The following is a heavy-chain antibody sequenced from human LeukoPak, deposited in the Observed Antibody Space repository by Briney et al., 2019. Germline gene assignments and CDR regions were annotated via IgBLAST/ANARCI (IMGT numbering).Heavy chain of an antibody. D-gene: IGHD3-10*01. CDR3: ARDLNYYGSGSYYIGGYYGMDV. CDR2: ISSSSYI. Sequence: GGSLRLSCAASGFTFSSYSMNWVRQAPGKGQEWVSSISSSSYIYYADSVKGRFTISRDNAKNSLYLQMNSLRAEDTAVYYCARDLNYYGSGSYYIGGYYGMDVWGKGTTVTVSS. J-gene: IGHJ6*04. CDR1: GFTFSSYS. V-gene: IGHV3-21*01.